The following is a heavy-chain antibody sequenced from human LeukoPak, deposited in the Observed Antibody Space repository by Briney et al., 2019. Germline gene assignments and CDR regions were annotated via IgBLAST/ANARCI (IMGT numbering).Heavy chain of an antibody. J-gene: IGHJ4*02. V-gene: IGHV3-48*01. CDR3: AKGVGASTVFDY. D-gene: IGHD1-26*01. CDR1: GFTFSSYT. CDR2: IGTSSTTI. Sequence: GGSLRLSCAASGFTFSSYTMNWVRQPPGKGLGWVSNIGTSSTTIYYADSVKGRFTVSRDNSKNTLYLQMNSLRAEDTAVYYCAKGVGASTVFDYWGQGTLVTVSS.